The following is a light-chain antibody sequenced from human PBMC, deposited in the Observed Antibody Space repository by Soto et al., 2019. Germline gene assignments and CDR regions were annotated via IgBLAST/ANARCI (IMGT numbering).Light chain of an antibody. CDR1: QDIRNF. J-gene: IGKJ3*01. Sequence: DIRMTQSPSSLSAAVGDSVTITCRASQDIRNFLAWYQQEPGKVPKLLIYAASTLQSGVPSRFSGSGSGTDFTLTISSLQPEDVATYYCQRYDSEPYNFGPGTKVDIK. V-gene: IGKV1-27*01. CDR3: QRYDSEPYN. CDR2: AAS.